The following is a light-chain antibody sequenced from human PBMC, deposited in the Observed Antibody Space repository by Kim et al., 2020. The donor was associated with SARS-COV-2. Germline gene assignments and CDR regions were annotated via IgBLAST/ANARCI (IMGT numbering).Light chain of an antibody. CDR1: QSGSRSY. CDR2: GAS. J-gene: IGKJ2*01. V-gene: IGKV3-20*01. CDR3: QQYGSLTS. Sequence: PREKDTLAGRASQSGSRSYLAWYQQKPDQAPRLLIYGASSRATGIPHRFSGSGAEKDFTLTISRLQPEDFAVYYCQQYGSLTSFGQGTKLEI.